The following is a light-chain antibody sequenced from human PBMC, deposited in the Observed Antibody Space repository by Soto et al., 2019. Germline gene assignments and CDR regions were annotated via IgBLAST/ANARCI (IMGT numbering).Light chain of an antibody. CDR3: TSYTSTSTYV. V-gene: IGLV2-14*01. Sequence: QSALTQPASVSGPPGQSITISCIGTSSDVGAYNYVSWYQHHPGKAPRLVIYDVTNRPSGISDRFSGSKSGNTASLTISGLLAEDEADYNCTSYTSTSTYVFGTGTKVTVL. CDR2: DVT. J-gene: IGLJ1*01. CDR1: SSDVGAYNY.